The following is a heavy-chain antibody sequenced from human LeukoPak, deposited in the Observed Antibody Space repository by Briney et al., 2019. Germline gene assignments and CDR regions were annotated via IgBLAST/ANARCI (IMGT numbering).Heavy chain of an antibody. CDR2: ISSSSSYI. Sequence: GGSLRLSCAAYGFTLSSHSMNWVRQAPGKGLEWVSSISSSSSYIHSADSVKGRFTISRDNAKNSLYLQMNSLRAEDTAVYYCAKDVKYNLEYWGQGTLVTVSS. J-gene: IGHJ4*02. V-gene: IGHV3-21*04. D-gene: IGHD1-14*01. CDR3: AKDVKYNLEY. CDR1: GFTLSSHS.